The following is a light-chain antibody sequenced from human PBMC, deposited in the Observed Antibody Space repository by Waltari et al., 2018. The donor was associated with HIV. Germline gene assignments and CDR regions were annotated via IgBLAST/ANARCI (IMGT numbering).Light chain of an antibody. Sequence: QSVLTQPPSVSAAPGQKVTISCSGSSSNIGSNYVSWYQQLPGTAPKFLSYDNNKRPSGIPDRCSGSKAGTSATLGITGLQTGDEADYYCATWDSSLSAVVFGGGTKLTVL. J-gene: IGLJ2*01. CDR2: DNN. CDR1: SSNIGSNY. V-gene: IGLV1-51*01. CDR3: ATWDSSLSAVV.